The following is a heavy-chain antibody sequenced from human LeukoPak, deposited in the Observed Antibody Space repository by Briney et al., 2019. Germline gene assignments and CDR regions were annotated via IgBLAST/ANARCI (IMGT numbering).Heavy chain of an antibody. CDR2: IYSGGTT. CDR1: GFTVSSNY. J-gene: IGHJ6*03. V-gene: IGHV3-53*01. CDR3: ARAPNRAYYMDV. Sequence: PGGSLRPSCAVSGFTVSSNYMSWVRQAPGKGLEWVSVIYSGGTTYYAESVKGRFTISRDNSKNTLYLQMNSLRAEDTAVYYCARAPNRAYYMDVWGKGTTVTVSS. D-gene: IGHD7-27*01.